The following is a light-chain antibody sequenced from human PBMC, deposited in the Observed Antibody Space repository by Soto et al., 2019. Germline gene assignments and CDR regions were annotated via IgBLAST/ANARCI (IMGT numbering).Light chain of an antibody. CDR2: GAS. V-gene: IGKV3-15*01. CDR3: QQYDIWPRT. Sequence: EIVMTQSPATLSVSPGERATLSCRASQSVVTNLAWYRQKPGQAPRLLIFGASTRATGIPARFSGGGSGTEFTLTITSLQSEDFAVYYCQQYDIWPRTFGQGTRLEI. CDR1: QSVVTN. J-gene: IGKJ5*01.